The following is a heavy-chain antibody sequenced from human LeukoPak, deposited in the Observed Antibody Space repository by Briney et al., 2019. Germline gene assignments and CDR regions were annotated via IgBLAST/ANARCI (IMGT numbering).Heavy chain of an antibody. D-gene: IGHD3-10*02. CDR1: GFTFISYS. CDR3: AELGITMIGGV. V-gene: IGHV3-48*04. J-gene: IGHJ6*04. CDR2: ISSSGSTI. Sequence: GGSLRLSCAASGFTFISYSMNWVRQAPGKGLEWVSYISSSGSTIYYADSVKGRFTISRDNARNSLYLQMNSLRAEDTAVYYCAELGITMIGGVWGKGTTVTISS.